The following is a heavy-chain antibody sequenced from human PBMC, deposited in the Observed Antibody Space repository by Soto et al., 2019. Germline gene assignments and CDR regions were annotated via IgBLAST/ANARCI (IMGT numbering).Heavy chain of an antibody. Sequence: GGSLRLSCAASGFTFSSYAMSWVRQAPGKGLEWVSAISGSGGSTYYADSVKGRFTISRDNSKNTLYLQMNSLRAEDTAVYYCAKDCGVYCTNGVCYYYYGMDVWGQGPTVTVSS. CDR2: ISGSGGST. CDR3: AKDCGVYCTNGVCYYYYGMDV. J-gene: IGHJ6*02. D-gene: IGHD2-8*01. V-gene: IGHV3-23*01. CDR1: GFTFSSYA.